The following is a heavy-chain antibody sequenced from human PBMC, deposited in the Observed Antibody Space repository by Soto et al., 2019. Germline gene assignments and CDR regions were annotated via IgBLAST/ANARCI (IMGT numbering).Heavy chain of an antibody. CDR2: IYYSGST. V-gene: IGHV4-59*01. CDR3: ARSFMVPVDFFDS. Sequence: SETLSLTCTVSNGSLSSNYWSWIRQSPGKGLEWIGNIYYSGSTNYNPSLKSRVTMSVDTSKNQFTLKLSSVTAADTGVYFCARSFMVPVDFFDSWGQGTPVPVPS. J-gene: IGHJ4*02. CDR1: NGSLSSNY. D-gene: IGHD3-10*01.